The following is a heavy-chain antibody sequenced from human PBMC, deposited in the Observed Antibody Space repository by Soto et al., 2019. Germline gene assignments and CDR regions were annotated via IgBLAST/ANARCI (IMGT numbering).Heavy chain of an antibody. CDR3: ARGTHYYDSRRPYFDY. J-gene: IGHJ4*02. CDR1: GFTFSSYS. D-gene: IGHD3-22*01. CDR2: ISSSSSYI. Sequence: GGSLRLSCGASGFTFSSYSMNWVRQAPGKGLEWVSSISSSSSYIYYADSVKGRFTISRDNAKNSLYLQMNSLRAEDTAVYYCARGTHYYDSRRPYFDYWGQGTLVTVSS. V-gene: IGHV3-21*01.